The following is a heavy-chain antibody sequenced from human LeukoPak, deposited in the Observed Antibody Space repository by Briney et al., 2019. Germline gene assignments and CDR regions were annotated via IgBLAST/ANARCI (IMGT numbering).Heavy chain of an antibody. CDR3: ARSASLLRGYSYDTASFDY. D-gene: IGHD5-18*01. J-gene: IGHJ4*02. Sequence: PSETLSLTCAVYGGSFSGYYWSWTRQPPGKGLEWIGEINHSGSTNYNPSLKSRVTISVDTSKNQFSLKLSSVTAADTAVYYCARSASLLRGYSYDTASFDYWGQGTLVTVSS. V-gene: IGHV4-34*01. CDR2: INHSGST. CDR1: GGSFSGYY.